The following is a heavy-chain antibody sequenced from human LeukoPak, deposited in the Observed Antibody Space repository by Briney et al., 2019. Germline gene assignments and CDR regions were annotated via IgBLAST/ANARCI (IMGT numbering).Heavy chain of an antibody. CDR3: ARSVAVTGQFDF. CDR1: GGSISSSSYY. Sequence: SETLSLTCTVSGGSISSSSYYWSWIRQPPGKGLEWIGYIYHSGSTYYNPSLKSRVTISVDKSNNSFSLSLTSVTAADTAFYYCARSVAVTGQFDFWGQGTLVTVSS. D-gene: IGHD6-19*01. V-gene: IGHV4-30-2*01. CDR2: IYHSGST. J-gene: IGHJ4*02.